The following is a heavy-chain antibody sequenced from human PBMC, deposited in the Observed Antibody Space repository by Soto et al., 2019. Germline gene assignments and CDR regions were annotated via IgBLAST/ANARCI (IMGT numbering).Heavy chain of an antibody. CDR3: ARWWLVHTSYYYYGMDV. CDR1: GFTFSIYS. Sequence: NPWGSLRLSCASSGFTFSIYSMNWVRQAPGKGLEWVSSISSSSSYIYYADSVKGRFTISRDNAKNSLYLQMNSLRAEDTAVYYCARWWLVHTSYYYYGMDVWGQGTTVTVSS. CDR2: ISSSSSYI. V-gene: IGHV3-21*01. D-gene: IGHD6-19*01. J-gene: IGHJ6*01.